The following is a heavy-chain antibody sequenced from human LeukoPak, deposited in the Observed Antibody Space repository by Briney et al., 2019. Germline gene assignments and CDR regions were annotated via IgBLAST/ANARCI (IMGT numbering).Heavy chain of an antibody. Sequence: GGTLRLSCAASGFTFSSYGMSWVRQAPGKGLEWVSAISGSGGSTYYADSVKGRFTISRDNAKNSLYLQMNSLRAEDTAVYYCARDPHIVVVTAIEVGAFDIWGQGTMVTVSS. CDR1: GFTFSSYG. J-gene: IGHJ3*02. D-gene: IGHD2-21*02. CDR3: ARDPHIVVVTAIEVGAFDI. V-gene: IGHV3-23*01. CDR2: ISGSGGST.